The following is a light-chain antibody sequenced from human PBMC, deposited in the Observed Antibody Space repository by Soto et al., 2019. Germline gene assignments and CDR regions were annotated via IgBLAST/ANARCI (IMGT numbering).Light chain of an antibody. V-gene: IGLV2-23*01. J-gene: IGLJ1*01. CDR1: NSDVGSYNL. Sequence: QSVLTQPASVSGSPGQSITISCTGTNSDVGSYNLVSWYQQHPGKAPTLVIYKGSEWPSGVSNRFSGSKSGNTASLTISVLQAEDEADYYCCSYAGSITFYVFGTGTKVTVL. CDR3: CSYAGSITFYV. CDR2: KGS.